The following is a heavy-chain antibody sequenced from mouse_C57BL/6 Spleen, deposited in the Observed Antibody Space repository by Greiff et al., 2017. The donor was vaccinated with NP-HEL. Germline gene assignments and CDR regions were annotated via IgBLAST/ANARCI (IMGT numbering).Heavy chain of an antibody. CDR2: ISSGGDYI. V-gene: IGHV5-9-1*02. CDR1: GFTFSSYA. Sequence: EVQRVESGEGLVKPGGSLKLSCAASGFTFSSYAMSWVRQTPEKRLEWVAYISSGGDYIYYADTVKGRFTISRDNARNTLYLQMSSLKSEDTAMYYCTRDPRVYYAMDYWGQGTSVTVSS. CDR3: TRDPRVYYAMDY. J-gene: IGHJ4*01.